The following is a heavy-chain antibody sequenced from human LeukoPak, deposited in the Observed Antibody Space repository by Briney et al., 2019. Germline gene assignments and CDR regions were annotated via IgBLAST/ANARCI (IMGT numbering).Heavy chain of an antibody. Sequence: GGSLRLSCAASGFAFSSFWMHWVRRAPGKGLVWVSRIKSDGSSTSYAGSVKGRFTISRDNAKNSLYLQMNSLRAEDTAVYYCAQDIVVVPAAPMGSWGQGTLVTVSS. D-gene: IGHD2-2*01. V-gene: IGHV3-74*01. CDR3: AQDIVVVPAAPMGS. CDR1: GFAFSSFW. J-gene: IGHJ4*02. CDR2: IKSDGSST.